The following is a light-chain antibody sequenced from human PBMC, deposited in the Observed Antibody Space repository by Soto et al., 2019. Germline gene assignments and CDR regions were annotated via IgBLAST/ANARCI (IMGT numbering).Light chain of an antibody. CDR3: QQYNNWWT. J-gene: IGKJ1*01. Sequence: IVLTQSPATLSVSPGERATLSCRASQSVSSNLAWYQQKPGQAPRLLIYGASMRATGIPARFSGSGSGTEFPLTISSLQSEDFAVYYCQQYNNWWTFGQGTKVEI. CDR2: GAS. CDR1: QSVSSN. V-gene: IGKV3-15*01.